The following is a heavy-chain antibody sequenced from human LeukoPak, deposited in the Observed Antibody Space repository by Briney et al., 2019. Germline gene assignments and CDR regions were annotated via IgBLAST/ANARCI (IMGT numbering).Heavy chain of an antibody. CDR2: MNPNSGNT. CDR3: ARGDYCSSTSCYIY. D-gene: IGHD2-2*01. J-gene: IGHJ4*02. CDR1: GYTFTSYD. V-gene: IGHV1-8*03. Sequence: GASVKVSCKASGYTFTSYDINWVRQATRQGLEWTGWMNPNSGNTGYAQKFQGRVTITRNTSISTAYMELSSLRSEDTAVYYCARGDYCSSTSCYIYWGQGTLVTVSS.